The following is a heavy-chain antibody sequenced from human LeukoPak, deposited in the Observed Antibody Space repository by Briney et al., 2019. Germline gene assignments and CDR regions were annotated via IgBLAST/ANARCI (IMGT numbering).Heavy chain of an antibody. CDR3: ARDASPFRHNNGYNDY. CDR2: IKQDGSEK. Sequence: GRSLRLSCAASGFTFSSYWMSWVRQAPGKGLEWVANIKQDGSEKYYVDSVKGRFTISRDNAKNSLYLQMNSLRAEDTAVYYCARDASPFRHNNGYNDYWGQGTLVTVSS. V-gene: IGHV3-7*01. J-gene: IGHJ4*02. D-gene: IGHD5-24*01. CDR1: GFTFSSYW.